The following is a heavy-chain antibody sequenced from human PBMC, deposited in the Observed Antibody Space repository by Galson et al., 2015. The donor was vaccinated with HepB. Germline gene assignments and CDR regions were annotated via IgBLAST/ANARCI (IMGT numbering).Heavy chain of an antibody. V-gene: IGHV3-33*08. Sequence: SLRLSCAASGFTFSNHGMHWVRQAPGKGLEWVAVIWYDGSNKYYADSVKGRFTISRDNSKNTLYLQMNSLRAEDTAVYYCARDVVNSGWPNYSDYYGMDVSEQASAGTVSS. J-gene: IGHJ6*01. D-gene: IGHD6-19*01. CDR3: ARDVVNSGWPNYSDYYGMDV. CDR2: IWYDGSNK. CDR1: GFTFSNHG.